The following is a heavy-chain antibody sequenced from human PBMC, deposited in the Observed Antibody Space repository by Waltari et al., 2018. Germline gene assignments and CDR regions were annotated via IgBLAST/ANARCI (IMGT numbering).Heavy chain of an antibody. CDR1: GFTFSSYG. CDR2: IWYDGSNK. CDR3: ARGYDSSGYSRGMDV. J-gene: IGHJ6*02. V-gene: IGHV3-33*01. Sequence: QVQLVESGGGVVQPGRSLRLSCAASGFTFSSYGMHWVRQAQGKGLDVVPVIWYDGSNKYYADSVKGRFTISSDNSKNTLYLQMNSLRAEDTAVYYCARGYDSSGYSRGMDVWGQGTTVTVSS. D-gene: IGHD3-22*01.